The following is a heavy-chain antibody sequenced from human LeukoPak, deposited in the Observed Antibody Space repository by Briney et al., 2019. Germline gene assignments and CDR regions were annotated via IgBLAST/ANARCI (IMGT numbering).Heavy chain of an antibody. CDR3: ARHSFPYYDRSGHTSSPYFQH. V-gene: IGHV4-39*01. D-gene: IGHD3-22*01. CDR1: GGSISSSSYY. J-gene: IGHJ1*01. CDR2: IYYSGST. Sequence: PSETLSLTCTVSGGSISSSSYYWGWIRQPPGKGLEWIGSIYYSGSTYYNPSLKSRVTISVDTSKNQFSLKLSSVTAADTAVYYCARHSFPYYDRSGHTSSPYFQHWGQGTLVTVSS.